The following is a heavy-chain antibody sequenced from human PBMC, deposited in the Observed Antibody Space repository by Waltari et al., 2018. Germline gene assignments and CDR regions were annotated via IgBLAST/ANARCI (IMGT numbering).Heavy chain of an antibody. D-gene: IGHD3-16*01. CDR3: ARLALGFFDY. V-gene: IGHV5-51*01. CDR2: SYPGDSDY. Sequence: EVQLVQSGAEVKKPGESLRISCQGSGYSFAGYWIGWVRQVPGEGLEWMGNSYPGDSDYRYSPSFRGQVTVSADRATNTAYLQWNNLQASDTAIYYCARLALGFFDYWGQGTLVTVSS. CDR1: GYSFAGYW. J-gene: IGHJ4*02.